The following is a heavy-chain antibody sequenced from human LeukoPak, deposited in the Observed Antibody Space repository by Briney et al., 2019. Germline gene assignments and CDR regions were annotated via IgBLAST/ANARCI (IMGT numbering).Heavy chain of an antibody. Sequence: SETLSLTCTVSGGSISSSSYYWGWIRQPPGKGLEWIGSIYYSGSTYYNPSLKSRVTISVDTSKNQFSLKLSSVTAADTAVYYCARHYFGSSGYWSGSHYYGLDVWGPGTTVAVSS. D-gene: IGHD3-22*01. V-gene: IGHV4-39*07. CDR3: ARHYFGSSGYWSGSHYYGLDV. J-gene: IGHJ6*02. CDR1: GGSISSSSYY. CDR2: IYYSGST.